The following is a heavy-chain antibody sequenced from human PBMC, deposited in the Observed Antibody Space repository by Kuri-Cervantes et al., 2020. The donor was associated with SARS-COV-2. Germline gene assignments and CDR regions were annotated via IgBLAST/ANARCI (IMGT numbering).Heavy chain of an antibody. V-gene: IGHV1-18*01. CDR3: ARDPNYDSSGYYGLTFDY. Sequence: ASVKVSCKASGYTFTSYGISWVRQAPGQGLEWMGWISAYNGNTNYAQKLQGRVTMTTDTSTSTAYMELRSLRSDGTAVYYCARDPNYDSSGYYGLTFDYWGQGTLVTVSS. D-gene: IGHD3-22*01. CDR1: GYTFTSYG. J-gene: IGHJ4*02. CDR2: ISAYNGNT.